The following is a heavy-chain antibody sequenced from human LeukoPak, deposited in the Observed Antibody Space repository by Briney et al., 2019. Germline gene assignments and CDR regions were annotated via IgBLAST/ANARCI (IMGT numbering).Heavy chain of an antibody. Sequence: SETLSLTCTVSGGSISSYYWSWIRQPAGKGLEWIGRIYTSESTNYNPSLKSRVTMSVDTSKNQFSLKLSSVTAADTAVYYCARLTRIVGATNRIFDYWGQGTLVTVSS. J-gene: IGHJ4*02. CDR1: GGSISSYY. D-gene: IGHD1-26*01. V-gene: IGHV4-4*07. CDR2: IYTSEST. CDR3: ARLTRIVGATNRIFDY.